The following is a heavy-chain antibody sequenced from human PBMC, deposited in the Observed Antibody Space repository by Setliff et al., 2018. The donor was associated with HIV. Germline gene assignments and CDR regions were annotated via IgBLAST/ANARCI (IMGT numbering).Heavy chain of an antibody. V-gene: IGHV4-38-2*01. CDR1: GNSITSGYY. Sequence: SETLSLTCAVSGNSITSGYYWGWIRQPPGKGLEWIGSIHHSGITYYNPSLKSRLTISVDTAKNQFSLKLGSVTAADTAVYYCARGRITMVRGLLDYWGQGTLVTVSS. CDR2: IHHSGIT. CDR3: ARGRITMVRGLLDY. J-gene: IGHJ4*02. D-gene: IGHD3-10*01.